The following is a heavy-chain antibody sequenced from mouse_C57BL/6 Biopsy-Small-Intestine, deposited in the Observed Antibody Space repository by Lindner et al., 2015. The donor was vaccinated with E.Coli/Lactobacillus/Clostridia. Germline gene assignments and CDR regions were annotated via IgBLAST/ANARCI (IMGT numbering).Heavy chain of an antibody. Sequence: VQLQESGAELVKPGASVKISCKASGYAFSTYWVNWVKQRPGKGLEWIGQIYPGDGDTNYNGKFKGKATLTADKSSSTAYMQLSSLTSEDSAVYFCARSYGNSFDYWGQGTTLTVSS. CDR1: GYAFSTYW. D-gene: IGHD2-1*01. J-gene: IGHJ2*01. CDR2: IYPGDGDT. V-gene: IGHV1-80*01. CDR3: ARSYGNSFDY.